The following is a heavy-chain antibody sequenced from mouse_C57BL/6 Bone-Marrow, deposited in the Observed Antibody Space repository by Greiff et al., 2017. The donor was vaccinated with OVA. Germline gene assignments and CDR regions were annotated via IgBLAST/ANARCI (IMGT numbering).Heavy chain of an antibody. CDR2: ISNGGGST. Sequence: EVMLVESGGGLVQPGGSLKLSCAASGFTFSDYYMYWVRQTPEKRLEWVAYISNGGGSTYYPDTVKGRFTISRDNAKNTLYLQMSRLKSEDTAMYYCARPPRLRYWYFDVWGTGTTVTVSS. V-gene: IGHV5-12*01. J-gene: IGHJ1*03. CDR1: GFTFSDYY. D-gene: IGHD1-1*01. CDR3: ARPPRLRYWYFDV.